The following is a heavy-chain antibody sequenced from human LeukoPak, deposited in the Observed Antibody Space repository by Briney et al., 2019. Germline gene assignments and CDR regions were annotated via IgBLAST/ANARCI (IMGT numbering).Heavy chain of an antibody. CDR1: GFTFSSYE. J-gene: IGHJ4*02. D-gene: IGHD3-10*01. CDR3: ARGVWFGELSFDY. V-gene: IGHV3-48*03. Sequence: PGGSLRLSCAASGFTFSSYEMNWVRQAPGKGLEWVSYISSSGSTIYYADSVKGRLTISRDNAKNSLYLQMNSLRAEDTAVYYCARGVWFGELSFDYWGQGTLVTVSS. CDR2: ISSSGSTI.